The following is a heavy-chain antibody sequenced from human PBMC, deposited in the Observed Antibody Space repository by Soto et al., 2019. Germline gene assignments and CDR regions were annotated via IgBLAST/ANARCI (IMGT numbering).Heavy chain of an antibody. CDR1: GGSITSNW. CDR3: TRHIAVSGTRGFDH. J-gene: IGHJ4*02. CDR2: IFHTGSA. Sequence: QVQLQESGPGLMKPSGTLSLTCVVSGGSITSNWWSWVRQPPGKGLEWIAEIFHTGSANYNPSLMGRLTISMDKSRSHLSLTLNSVTTADTAVYYCTRHIAVSGTRGFDHWGQGTLVTVSS. V-gene: IGHV4-4*02. D-gene: IGHD2-21*01.